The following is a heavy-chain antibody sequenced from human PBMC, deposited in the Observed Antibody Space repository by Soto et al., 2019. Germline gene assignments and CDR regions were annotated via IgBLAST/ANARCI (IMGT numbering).Heavy chain of an antibody. CDR1: GGSISSSSYY. D-gene: IGHD1-26*01. J-gene: IGHJ4*02. V-gene: IGHV4-39*01. Sequence: QRQLQESGPGLVKPSETLSLTCTVSGGSISSSSYYWGWIRQPPGKGLEWIGSIYYSGSTYYNPSLKSRVTISVDTSKNQFSLKLSSVTAADTAVYYCARRGGVGATTYDYWGQGTLVTVSA. CDR2: IYYSGST. CDR3: ARRGGVGATTYDY.